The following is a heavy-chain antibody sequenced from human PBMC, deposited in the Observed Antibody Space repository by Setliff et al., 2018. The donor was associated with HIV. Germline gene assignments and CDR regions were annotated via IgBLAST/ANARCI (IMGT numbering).Heavy chain of an antibody. V-gene: IGHV3-48*03. CDR2: ITGAGSGI. Sequence: PGGSLRLSCEASGFTLSSYTMHWVRQAPGKGLEWVSYITGAGSGIDYADSVKGRFTISRDNAKNSLFLQMNNLTVDDTGLYFCARDLWGTYNGYLHYWGRGTLVTVS. J-gene: IGHJ4*02. CDR1: GFTLSSYT. CDR3: ARDLWGTYNGYLHY. D-gene: IGHD1-1*01.